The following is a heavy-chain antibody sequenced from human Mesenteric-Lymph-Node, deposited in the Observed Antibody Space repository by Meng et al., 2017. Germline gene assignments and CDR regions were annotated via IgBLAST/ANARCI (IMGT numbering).Heavy chain of an antibody. CDR3: ARDRANYYYGSGSYYNPTYYYYGMDV. V-gene: IGHV3-7*01. J-gene: IGHJ6*02. Sequence: GESLKISCAASGFTFSSYWMSWVRQAPGKGLEWVANIKQDGSEKYYVDSVKGRFTISRDNAKNSLYLQMNSLRAEDTAVYYCARDRANYYYGSGSYYNPTYYYYGMDVWGQGTTVTVSS. D-gene: IGHD3-10*01. CDR1: GFTFSSYW. CDR2: IKQDGSEK.